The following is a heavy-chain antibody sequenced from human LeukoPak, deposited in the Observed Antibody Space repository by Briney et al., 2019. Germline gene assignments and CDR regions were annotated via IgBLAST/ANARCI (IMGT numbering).Heavy chain of an antibody. D-gene: IGHD5-18*01. CDR1: GGSIRCGGFY. J-gene: IGHJ4*02. Sequence: KPSETLPLTCTVSGGSIRCGGFYWSWIRQHPGKGLEWIGYIYYSGSTYYNPSLKSRVIISVDTSKNQFSLKLSSVTAADTAVYYCARDRDGYSYGRTFDYWGQGTLVTVSS. V-gene: IGHV4-31*03. CDR3: ARDRDGYSYGRTFDY. CDR2: IYYSGST.